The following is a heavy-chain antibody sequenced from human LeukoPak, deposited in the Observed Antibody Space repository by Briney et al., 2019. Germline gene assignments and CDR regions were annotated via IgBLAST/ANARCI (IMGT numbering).Heavy chain of an antibody. CDR1: GYSISSGYY. Sequence: PSETLSLTCAVSGYSISSGYYWGWIRQPLGKGLEWIGSIYHSGSTYYNPSLKSRVTISVDTSKNQFSLKLSSVTAADTAVYYCARVAEKADTAMAGDYYYYYMDVWGKGTTVTVSS. CDR2: IYHSGST. J-gene: IGHJ6*03. CDR3: ARVAEKADTAMAGDYYYYYMDV. D-gene: IGHD5-18*01. V-gene: IGHV4-38-2*01.